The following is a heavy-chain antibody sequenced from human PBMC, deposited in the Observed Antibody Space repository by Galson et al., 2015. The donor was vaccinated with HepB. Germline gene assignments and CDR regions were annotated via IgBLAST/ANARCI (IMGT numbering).Heavy chain of an antibody. CDR3: AREDADCSSTSCYWN. V-gene: IGHV1-18*01. CDR1: GYTFTSYG. Sequence: SVKVSCKASGYTFTSYGISWVRQAPGQGLEWMGWISAYNGNTNYAQKLQGRVTMTTDTSTSTAYMELRSLRSDDTAVYYCAREDADCSSTSCYWNWGQGTLVTVSS. J-gene: IGHJ4*02. D-gene: IGHD2-2*01. CDR2: ISAYNGNT.